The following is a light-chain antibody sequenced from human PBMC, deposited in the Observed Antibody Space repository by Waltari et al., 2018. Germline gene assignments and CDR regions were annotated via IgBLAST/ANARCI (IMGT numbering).Light chain of an antibody. Sequence: QSVLTQPPSASGTPGQRVTLSCPGSSSNIGSNSVNWYQHLPGTAPKLLSHSNNQRPSGVPDRFSGSKSGTSASLAISGLQSGDEGDYYCAAWDDSLNAYVFGTGTKVTVL. CDR3: AAWDDSLNAYV. CDR1: SSNIGSNS. J-gene: IGLJ1*01. CDR2: SNN. V-gene: IGLV1-44*01.